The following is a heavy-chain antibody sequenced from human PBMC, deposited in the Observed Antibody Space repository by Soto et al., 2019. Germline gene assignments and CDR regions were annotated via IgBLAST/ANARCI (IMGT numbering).Heavy chain of an antibody. CDR3: ARAVAGTYFDY. V-gene: IGHV1-46*01. Sequence: ASVKVSCKASGYTFTSYYMHWVRQAPGQGLEWMGIINPSGGSTSCAQKFQGRVTMTRDTSTSTVYMELSSLRSEDTAVYYCARAVAGTYFDYWGQGTLVTVSS. CDR2: INPSGGST. D-gene: IGHD6-19*01. J-gene: IGHJ4*02. CDR1: GYTFTSYY.